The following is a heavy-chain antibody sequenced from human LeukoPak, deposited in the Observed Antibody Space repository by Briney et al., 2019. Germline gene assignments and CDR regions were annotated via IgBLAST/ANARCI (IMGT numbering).Heavy chain of an antibody. CDR2: ISSSSSYI. J-gene: IGHJ4*02. CDR3: ARDNMQQLAKIYSDY. V-gene: IGHV3-21*01. Sequence: PGGSLILSCAASGFTFSSYSMNWVRQAPGKGLEWVSSISSSSSYIYYADSVKGRFTISRDNAKNSLYLQMNSLRAEDTAVYYCARDNMQQLAKIYSDYWGQGTLVTVSS. CDR1: GFTFSSYS. D-gene: IGHD6-13*01.